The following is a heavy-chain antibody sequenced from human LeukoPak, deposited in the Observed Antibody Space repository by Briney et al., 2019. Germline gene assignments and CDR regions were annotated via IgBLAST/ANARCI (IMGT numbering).Heavy chain of an antibody. V-gene: IGHV4-34*01. Sequence: SETLSLTCAVYGGSFSGYYWSWIRQPPGKGLEWIGEINRSGSTNYNPSLKSRVTISVDTSKNQFSLKLSSVTAADTAVYYCARKVGATSSTNYYFDYWGQGTLVTVSS. CDR1: GGSFSGYY. J-gene: IGHJ4*02. CDR2: INRSGST. D-gene: IGHD1-26*01. CDR3: ARKVGATSSTNYYFDY.